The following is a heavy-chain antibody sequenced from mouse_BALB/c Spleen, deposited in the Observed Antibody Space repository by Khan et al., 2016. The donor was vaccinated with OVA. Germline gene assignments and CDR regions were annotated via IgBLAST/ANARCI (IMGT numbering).Heavy chain of an antibody. J-gene: IGHJ4*01. CDR3: ARRFTGGAMDF. Sequence: QVQLQQSGAELMKPGASVKISCKATGYTVSSYWIEWIKQRPGHGLEWIGEILPGSGSSKYNEKFKGKATFTEDTSSNTAYMQLSSLISEDSAVYYCARRFTGGAMDFWGQGTSVTVSS. CDR1: GYTVSSYW. V-gene: IGHV1-9*01. CDR2: ILPGSGSS.